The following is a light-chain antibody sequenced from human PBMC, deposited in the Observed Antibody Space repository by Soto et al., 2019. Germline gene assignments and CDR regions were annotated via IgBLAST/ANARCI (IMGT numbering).Light chain of an antibody. J-gene: IGKJ1*01. V-gene: IGKV1-39*01. CDR3: QQSYSFWT. Sequence: DIPMTQSPSSLSASVGDRVTITCRASQSISRYLNWYQHKPGKAPNLLIYAASSLQSGVTSRFSGSGSGTDFTLTISVLQPEDFATYYCQQSYSFWTFGQGTKVEIK. CDR1: QSISRY. CDR2: AAS.